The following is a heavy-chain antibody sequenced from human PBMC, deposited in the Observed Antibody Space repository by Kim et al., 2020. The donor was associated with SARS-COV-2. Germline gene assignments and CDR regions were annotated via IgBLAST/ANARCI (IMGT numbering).Heavy chain of an antibody. CDR1: GFTFSSYS. Sequence: GGSLRLSCAAAGFTFSSYSMNWVRQAPGKGLEWGSYISSSSSSIYYADSVKGRFTFSRDNTRNSLYLQMNSLRAKDTAVYYCVRDPVPAAPEEPIVVVSATTKVDYWGQESVVTDSS. CDR2: ISSSSSSI. J-gene: IGHJ4*02. D-gene: IGHD2-15*01. CDR3: VRDPVPAAPEEPIVVVSATTKVDY. V-gene: IGHV3-48*04.